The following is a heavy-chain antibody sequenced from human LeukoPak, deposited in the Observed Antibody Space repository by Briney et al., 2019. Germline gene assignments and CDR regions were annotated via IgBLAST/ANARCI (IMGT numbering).Heavy chain of an antibody. J-gene: IGHJ2*01. Sequence: GESLKISCKGSGYSFTNYWIGWVRQMPGKGLKWMGIIYPGDSDARYSPSFQGQVTISADKSISTAYLQWSSLKASDTAMYYCAREYSSSWYGYFDLWGRGTLVTVSS. CDR2: IYPGDSDA. CDR3: AREYSSSWYGYFDL. CDR1: GYSFTNYW. D-gene: IGHD6-13*01. V-gene: IGHV5-51*01.